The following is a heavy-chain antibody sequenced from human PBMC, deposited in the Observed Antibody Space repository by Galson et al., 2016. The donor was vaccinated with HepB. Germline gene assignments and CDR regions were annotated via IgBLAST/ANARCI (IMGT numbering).Heavy chain of an antibody. CDR2: ISVHNGKT. D-gene: IGHD1-1*01. V-gene: IGHV1-18*01. CDR1: GYTFTSYG. CDR3: ARDWYDWNHRHGMDV. Sequence: SVKVSCKATGYTFTSYGISWVRQAPGQGLEWMGWISVHNGKTNYAQRLQGRVTMTTDTSTSTAYMELRGLRSEDTAVYYCARDWYDWNHRHGMDVWGQGTTVTVPS. J-gene: IGHJ6*02.